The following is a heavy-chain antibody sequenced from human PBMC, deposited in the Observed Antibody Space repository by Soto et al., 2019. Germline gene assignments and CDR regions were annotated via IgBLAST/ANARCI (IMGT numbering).Heavy chain of an antibody. CDR3: SRRHIGYKHGCHH. CDR2: IFYSGNTYS. D-gene: IGHD5-12*01. CDR1: GCSTSSSDYY. Sequence: SETLSLTCAVSGCSTSSSDYYWGWLRQPPGKGLEWIVSIFYSGNTYSYYNPSLKSRATVSVDTSKNQFSLKLNYVTAADTAVYYCSRRHIGYKHGCHHWGQGSRVTVSS. V-gene: IGHV4-39*01. J-gene: IGHJ5*02.